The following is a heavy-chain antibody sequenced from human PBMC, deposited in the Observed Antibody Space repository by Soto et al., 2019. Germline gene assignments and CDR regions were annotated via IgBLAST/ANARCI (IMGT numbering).Heavy chain of an antibody. V-gene: IGHV3-23*01. CDR3: AKRVTDFDWLLIDY. Sequence: GGSLRLSCAASGFTFSSYAMSWVRQAPGKGLEWVSAISGSGGSTYYADSVKGRFTISRDNSKNTLYLQMNSLRAEDTAVYYCAKRVTDFDWLLIDYWGQGTLVTVSS. D-gene: IGHD3-9*01. CDR2: ISGSGGST. J-gene: IGHJ4*02. CDR1: GFTFSSYA.